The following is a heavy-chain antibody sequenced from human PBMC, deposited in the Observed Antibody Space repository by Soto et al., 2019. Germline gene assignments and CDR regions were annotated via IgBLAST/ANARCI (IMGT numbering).Heavy chain of an antibody. CDR3: AKDWGGMDV. J-gene: IGHJ6*02. D-gene: IGHD3-16*01. V-gene: IGHV3-43*01. Sequence: GSTYYADSVKGRFTISRDNSKNSLYLQMNSLRTEDTALYYCAKDWGGMDVWGQGTTVTVSS. CDR2: GST.